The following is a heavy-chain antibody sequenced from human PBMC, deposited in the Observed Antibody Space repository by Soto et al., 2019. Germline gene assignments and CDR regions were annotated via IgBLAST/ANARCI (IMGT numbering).Heavy chain of an antibody. CDR2: INPLFGTA. D-gene: IGHD2-21*02. CDR1: GGIFSSNT. V-gene: IGHV1-69*06. Sequence: QVYLVQSGAEVKKPGSSVKISCKASGGIFSSNTINWVRQAAGRGLEWMGGINPLFGTANYAEKFQGRVTITADKSTKTEYMELTSLRSEDTAVYYCASKAACGGDCYAFDSWGQGTLVTVSS. CDR3: ASKAACGGDCYAFDS. J-gene: IGHJ4*02.